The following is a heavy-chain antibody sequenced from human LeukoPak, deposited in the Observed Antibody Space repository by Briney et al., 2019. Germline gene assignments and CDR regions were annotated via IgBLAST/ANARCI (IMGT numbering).Heavy chain of an antibody. J-gene: IGHJ4*02. Sequence: GGSLRLSCAASGFTFSSFAMHWVRQAPGKGLEWVALISYDGGNEYYADSVKGRFTISRDNSKNTLYLQMNSLRAEDTAVYYCARDETKRGYSYGTSPFDYWGQGTLVTVPS. CDR1: GFTFSSFA. CDR3: ARDETKRGYSYGTSPFDY. V-gene: IGHV3-30*04. CDR2: ISYDGGNE. D-gene: IGHD5-18*01.